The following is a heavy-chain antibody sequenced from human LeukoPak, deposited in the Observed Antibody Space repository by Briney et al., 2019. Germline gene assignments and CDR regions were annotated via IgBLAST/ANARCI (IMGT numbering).Heavy chain of an antibody. D-gene: IGHD3-10*01. CDR2: IYTSGST. J-gene: IGHJ6*03. Sequence: PSETLSLTCTVSGGSISSYYWSWIRQPAGKGLEWIGRIYTSGSTNYNPSLKSRVTMSVDTSKNQFSLKLSSATAADTAVYYCARGTMVRASDYYYMDVWGKGTTVTVSS. CDR1: GGSISSYY. V-gene: IGHV4-4*07. CDR3: ARGTMVRASDYYYMDV.